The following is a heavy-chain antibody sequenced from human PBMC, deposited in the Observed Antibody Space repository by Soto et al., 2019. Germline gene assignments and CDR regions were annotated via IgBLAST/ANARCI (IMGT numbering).Heavy chain of an antibody. Sequence: SETLSRTCTVSGGSISSSSYYWGWIRQPPGKGLEWIGSIYYSGSTYYNPSLKSRVTISVDTSKNQFSLKLSSVTAADTAVYYCARPRRGYSGYDHYYFDYWGQGTLVTVPQ. D-gene: IGHD5-12*01. J-gene: IGHJ4*02. V-gene: IGHV4-39*01. CDR1: GGSISSSSYY. CDR2: IYYSGST. CDR3: ARPRRGYSGYDHYYFDY.